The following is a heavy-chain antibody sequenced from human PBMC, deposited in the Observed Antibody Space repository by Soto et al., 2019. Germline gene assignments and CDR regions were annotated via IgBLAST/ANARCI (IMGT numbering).Heavy chain of an antibody. J-gene: IGHJ5*02. D-gene: IGHD1-26*01. CDR1: GCSISSYY. CDR2: IYTSGST. V-gene: IGHV4-4*07. CDR3: ARHIIDVGWFDP. Sequence: PSETLALSCAFSGCSISSYYWSWIRQPAGKGLEWIGHIYTSGSTNYNPSLKSPVTMSVDTSKNQFSLKLSSVTAADTAVYYCARHIIDVGWFDPWGQGTLVTVSS.